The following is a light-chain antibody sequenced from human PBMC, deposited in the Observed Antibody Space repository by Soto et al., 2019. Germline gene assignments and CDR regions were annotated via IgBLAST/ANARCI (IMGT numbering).Light chain of an antibody. CDR3: QQYGSSRT. J-gene: IGKJ1*01. CDR2: GAS. CDR1: QSVSSSY. V-gene: IGKV3-20*01. Sequence: IVLTQSPGTLSLSPRERATLSCRASQSVSSSYLAWYQQKPGQAPRLLIYGASSRATGIPDRFSGSGSGTAFTLAINGLEPEDFAVYYCQQYGSSRTFCQGTKVDIK.